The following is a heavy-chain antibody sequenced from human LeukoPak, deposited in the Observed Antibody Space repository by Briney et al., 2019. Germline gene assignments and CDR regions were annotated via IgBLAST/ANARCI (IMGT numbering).Heavy chain of an antibody. D-gene: IGHD1-7*01. J-gene: IGHJ3*02. CDR1: GYTFTVTGYY. CDR3: ARVPHRGTIVELPGTIFDAFDI. V-gene: IGHV1-2*02. Sequence: GASVKVSCKASGYTFTVTGYYIHWVRRAPGQGLEWMGWINPNSGGTNYAQKFQGRITMTRDTSISTAYMELSSLRSDDTALYYCARVPHRGTIVELPGTIFDAFDIWSQGTMVTVSS. CDR2: INPNSGGT.